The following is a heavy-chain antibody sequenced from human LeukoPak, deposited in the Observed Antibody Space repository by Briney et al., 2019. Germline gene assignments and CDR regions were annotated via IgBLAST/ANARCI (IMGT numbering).Heavy chain of an antibody. CDR3: ARLYYDSRGYYWFDR. D-gene: IGHD3-22*01. J-gene: IGHJ5*02. Sequence: PSETLSLTCTVSGGSITSTSFYWGWIRQPPGKGLAWLGSIYYSGNTYDNPSLKSRVTISVDRPKNQFSLKLSSVTAADTAMYYCARLYYDSRGYYWFDRWGHGTLVTVSS. CDR1: GGSITSTSFY. CDR2: IYYSGNT. V-gene: IGHV4-39*01.